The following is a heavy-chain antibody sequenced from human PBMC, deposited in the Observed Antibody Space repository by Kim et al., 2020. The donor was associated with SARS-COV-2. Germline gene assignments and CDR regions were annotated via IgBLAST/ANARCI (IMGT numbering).Heavy chain of an antibody. D-gene: IGHD6-13*01. Sequence: GGSLRLSCAASGFTFNTNWMNWVRQTPGKGLVWVSRINSDGSSTTYADSVKGRFTISTDNAKKTLYLQMNSLRAEDTAVYYCARGYDWLDPWGQGTLVTV. V-gene: IGHV3-74*01. CDR3: ARGYDWLDP. CDR2: INSDGSST. CDR1: GFTFNTNW. J-gene: IGHJ5*02.